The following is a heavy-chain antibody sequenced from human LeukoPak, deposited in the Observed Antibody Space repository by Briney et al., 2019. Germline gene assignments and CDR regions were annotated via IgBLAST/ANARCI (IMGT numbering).Heavy chain of an antibody. CDR2: IWYDGSNK. V-gene: IGHV3-33*06. CDR1: GFTFSSYG. CDR3: AKGAAAGKYYFNY. D-gene: IGHD6-13*01. J-gene: IGHJ4*02. Sequence: GGSLRLSCAASGFTFSSYGMHWVRQAPGKGLEWVAVIWYDGSNKYYADSVKGRFTISRDNSKNTLYLQMNSLRAEDTAVYYCAKGAAAGKYYFNYWGQGTLVTVSS.